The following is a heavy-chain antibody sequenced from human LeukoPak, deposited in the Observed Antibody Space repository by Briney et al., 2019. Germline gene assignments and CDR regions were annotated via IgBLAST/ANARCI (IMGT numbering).Heavy chain of an antibody. J-gene: IGHJ4*02. CDR3: ARASGIAAAASH. Sequence: SVKVSCKASGGTFSSHAISWVRQAPGQGLEWMGGIIPIFGTANYAQKFQCRVTITADESTSTAYMELSSLRSEDTAVYYCARASGIAAAASHWGQGTLVTVSS. CDR2: IIPIFGTA. V-gene: IGHV1-69*13. CDR1: GGTFSSHA. D-gene: IGHD6-13*01.